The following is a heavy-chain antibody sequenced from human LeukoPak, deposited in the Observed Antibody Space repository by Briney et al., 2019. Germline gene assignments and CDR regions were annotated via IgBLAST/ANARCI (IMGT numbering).Heavy chain of an antibody. CDR2: ISSKGGST. Sequence: PGGSLRLSCAASGFTFSSYAMRWGRQAPGKGLEDVSAISSKGGSTYYANSLKGRFTISRDNSKNTLYLQMGSLRAEDMAVYYCASRLRFLEWLSYDAFDIWGQGTMVTVSS. D-gene: IGHD3-3*01. J-gene: IGHJ3*02. CDR3: ASRLRFLEWLSYDAFDI. V-gene: IGHV3-64*01. CDR1: GFTFSSYA.